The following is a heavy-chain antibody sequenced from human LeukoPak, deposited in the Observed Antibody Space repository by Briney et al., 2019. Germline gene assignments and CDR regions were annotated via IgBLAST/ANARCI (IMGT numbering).Heavy chain of an antibody. V-gene: IGHV1-18*01. D-gene: IGHD4/OR15-4a*01. CDR2: ISAYNGNT. CDR3: ARDLVLASGTIYYFDY. Sequence: ASVKVSCKASGYTFTSYGISWVRQAPGQGLEWMGWISAYNGNTNYAQKLQGRVTMTTDTSTSTAYMELRSLRSDDTAVYYCARDLVLASGTIYYFDYWGQGTLVTVSS. CDR1: GYTFTSYG. J-gene: IGHJ4*02.